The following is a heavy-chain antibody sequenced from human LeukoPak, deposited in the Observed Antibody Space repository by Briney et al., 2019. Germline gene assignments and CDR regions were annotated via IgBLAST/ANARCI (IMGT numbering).Heavy chain of an antibody. V-gene: IGHV1-69*05. CDR2: IIPIFGTA. CDR1: GYTFTGYY. J-gene: IGHJ4*02. CDR3: ARSGYGYYFDY. Sequence: GASVKVSCKASGYTFTGYYMHWVRQAPGQGLEWMGGIIPIFGTANYAQKFQGRVTITTDESTSTAYMELSSLRSEDTAVYYCARSGYGYYFDYWGQGTLVTVSS. D-gene: IGHD5-18*01.